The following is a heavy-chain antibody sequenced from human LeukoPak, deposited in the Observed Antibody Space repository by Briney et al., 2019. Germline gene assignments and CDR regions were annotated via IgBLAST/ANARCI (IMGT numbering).Heavy chain of an antibody. D-gene: IGHD3-22*01. CDR2: IYDSGST. Sequence: SETLSFTCSVSGDSISTYYWSWIRQPPGKGLEWIGYIYDSGSTNDNPSLKSRVTMSLDTSRNQFSLRLTSVTAADPAVYYCARGRGWLPEYWGQGTLVTVSS. J-gene: IGHJ4*02. CDR3: ARGRGWLPEY. V-gene: IGHV4-59*08. CDR1: GDSISTYY.